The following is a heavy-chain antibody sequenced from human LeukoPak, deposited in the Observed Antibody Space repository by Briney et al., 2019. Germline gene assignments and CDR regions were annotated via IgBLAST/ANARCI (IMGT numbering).Heavy chain of an antibody. J-gene: IGHJ4*02. CDR1: GFTFDDYT. CDR2: ISWDGGST. D-gene: IGHD1-26*01. Sequence: GGSLRLSCAASGFTFDDYTMHWVRQTPGKGLEWVSLISWDGGSTYYADSVKGRFTISRDNSKNSLYLQMNSLRTEDTALYYCAKGHIVGAITEFDYWGQGTLVTVSS. V-gene: IGHV3-43*01. CDR3: AKGHIVGAITEFDY.